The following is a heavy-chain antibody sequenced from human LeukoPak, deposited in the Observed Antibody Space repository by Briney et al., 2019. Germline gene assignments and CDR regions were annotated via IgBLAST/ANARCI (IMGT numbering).Heavy chain of an antibody. J-gene: IGHJ4*02. CDR3: ARDTYSGRGNFDY. CDR2: FDPEDGET. V-gene: IGHV1-24*01. D-gene: IGHD1-26*01. Sequence: GASVKVSCKVSGYTLTELSMHWVRQAPGKGLEWMGGFDPEDGETIYAQKFQGRVTMTTDTSTSTAYMELRSLRSDDTAVYYCARDTYSGRGNFDYWGQGTLVTVSS. CDR1: GYTLTELS.